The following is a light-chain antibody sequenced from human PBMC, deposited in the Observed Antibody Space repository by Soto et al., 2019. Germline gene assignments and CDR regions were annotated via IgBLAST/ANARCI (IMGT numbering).Light chain of an antibody. CDR1: QPISSW. CDR2: DAS. J-gene: IGKJ1*01. Sequence: IQVPQDPPHPSAPVGEKVNITFRASQPISSWLAWYHQKPGKAPNLLIFDASNLESGVPSRFSGSGSGTEFTLAISSLQPEDFGIYYCQQYENYWTFGQGTKVDI. CDR3: QQYENYWT. V-gene: IGKV1-5*01.